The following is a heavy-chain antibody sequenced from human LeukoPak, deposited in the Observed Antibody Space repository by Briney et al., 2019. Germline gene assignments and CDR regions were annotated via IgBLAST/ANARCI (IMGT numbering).Heavy chain of an antibody. Sequence: ASVKVSCKASGYTFTSYYMHWVRQAPGQGLEWMGIINPSGGSTSYAQKFQGRVTMTRDTSISTAYMELNRLTSDDTAVYFCARIDYASGSHDYWGQGTLVTVSS. CDR2: INPSGGST. J-gene: IGHJ4*02. CDR3: ARIDYASGSHDY. CDR1: GYTFTSYY. V-gene: IGHV1-46*01. D-gene: IGHD3-10*01.